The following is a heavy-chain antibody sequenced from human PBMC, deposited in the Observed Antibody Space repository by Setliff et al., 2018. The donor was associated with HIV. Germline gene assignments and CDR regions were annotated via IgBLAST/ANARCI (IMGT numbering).Heavy chain of an antibody. CDR3: ARRTYGSGRSDP. V-gene: IGHV4-39*07. D-gene: IGHD6-19*01. CDR2: IYYSGST. J-gene: IGHJ5*02. Sequence: SETLSLTCTVSGGSIRSSSSYWGWIRQPPGKGLEWIGIIYYSGSTYYKPSLKSRFIISVDTSKNQFSLKVNSMTAADTAVYYCARRTYGSGRSDPWGQGTLVTVSS. CDR1: GGSIRSSSSY.